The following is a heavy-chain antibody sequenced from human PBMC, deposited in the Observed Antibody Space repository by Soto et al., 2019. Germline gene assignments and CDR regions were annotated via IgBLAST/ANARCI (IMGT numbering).Heavy chain of an antibody. Sequence: QVQLVQSGAEVKKPGSSVKVSCKASGGTFSSYTISWVRQAPGQGLEWMGRIIHIIGIANYAQKFQGRVTITADKSTSTAYMELSSLRSEDTAVYYCARDRRDSPNWFDPWGQGTLVTVSS. CDR3: ARDRRDSPNWFDP. CDR1: GGTFSSYT. CDR2: IIHIIGIA. V-gene: IGHV1-69*08. J-gene: IGHJ5*02. D-gene: IGHD2-15*01.